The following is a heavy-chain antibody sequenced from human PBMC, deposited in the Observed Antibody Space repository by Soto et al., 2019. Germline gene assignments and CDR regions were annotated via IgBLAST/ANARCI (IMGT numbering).Heavy chain of an antibody. J-gene: IGHJ4*02. D-gene: IGHD1-1*01. CDR2: INGYNGNT. V-gene: IGHV1-18*01. CDR3: AASTATSSL. Sequence: QVQLVHSGAEVKKPGASVKVSCKASGYSFTNYGFSWLRQAPGQGLEWMGWINGYNGNTNYAPKLQGRFTMTTDTSTSTAYMELGSLTSDDTAVYFCAASTATSSLWGQGTLVTVSS. CDR1: GYSFTNYG.